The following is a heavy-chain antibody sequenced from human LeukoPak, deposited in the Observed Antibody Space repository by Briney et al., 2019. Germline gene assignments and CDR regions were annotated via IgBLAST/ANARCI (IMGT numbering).Heavy chain of an antibody. CDR3: AKTLITMVRGESGMGY. CDR2: ISGSGGST. J-gene: IGHJ4*02. CDR1: GFTFSSYA. D-gene: IGHD3-10*01. V-gene: IGHV3-23*01. Sequence: QAGGSLRLSCAASGFTFSSYAMSWVRQAPGKGLEWVSAISGSGGSTYYADSVKGRFTISRDNSKNTLYLQMNSLRAEDTAVYYCAKTLITMVRGESGMGYWGQGTLVTVSS.